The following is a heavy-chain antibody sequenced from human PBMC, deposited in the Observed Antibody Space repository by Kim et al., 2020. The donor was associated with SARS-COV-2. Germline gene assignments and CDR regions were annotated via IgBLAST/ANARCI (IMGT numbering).Heavy chain of an antibody. D-gene: IGHD6-13*01. CDR3: ARSRGIIAAAGTEVWFDP. J-gene: IGHJ5*02. CDR1: GGSISSSSYY. Sequence: SETLSLTCTVSGGSISSSSYYWGWIRQPPGKGLEWIGSIYYSGSTYYNPSLKSRVTISVDTSKNQFSLKLSSVTAADTAVYYCARSRGIIAAAGTEVWFDPWGQGTLVTVSS. CDR2: IYYSGST. V-gene: IGHV4-39*01.